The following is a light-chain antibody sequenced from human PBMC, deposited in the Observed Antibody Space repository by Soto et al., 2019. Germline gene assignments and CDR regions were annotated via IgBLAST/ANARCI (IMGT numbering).Light chain of an antibody. J-gene: IGKJ4*01. CDR1: QGISSY. V-gene: IGKV1-9*01. CDR2: AAS. Sequence: DIQLTQSPSFLSASVGDRVTITCRASQGISSYLAWYQQKPGKAPKLLIYAASTLQSGVPSRFSGRGSGTEFTLTISSLQPEDFATYYCQQLNSYLSLTFGGGTKVEIK. CDR3: QQLNSYLSLT.